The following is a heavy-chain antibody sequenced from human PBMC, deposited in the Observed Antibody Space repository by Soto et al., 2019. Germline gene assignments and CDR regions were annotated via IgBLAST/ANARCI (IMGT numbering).Heavy chain of an antibody. J-gene: IGHJ6*03. V-gene: IGHV1-46*03. Sequence: QVQLVQSGAEVKKPGASVTVSCKASGYTFTSYYIHWVRQAPGQGLEWMGIINPSGGSTSYAHKFQSRVTMTRDTFTSTVYMEVSGLRSEDTGVNYCARDQEPSTLYYDYYYMDVCSKGTTVAVSS. CDR1: GYTFTSYY. CDR3: ARDQEPSTLYYDYYYMDV. CDR2: INPSGGST.